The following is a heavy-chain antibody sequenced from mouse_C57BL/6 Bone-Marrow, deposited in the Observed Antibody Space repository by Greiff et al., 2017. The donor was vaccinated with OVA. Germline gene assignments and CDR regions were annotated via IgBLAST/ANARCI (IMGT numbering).Heavy chain of an antibody. CDR3: AGRGLGRGFAY. J-gene: IGHJ3*01. D-gene: IGHD4-1*01. CDR2: IDPSDSYT. CDR1: GYTFTSYW. V-gene: IGHV1-69*01. Sequence: QVQLQQPGAELVMPGASVKLSCKASGYTFTSYWMHWVKQRPGQGLEWIGEIDPSDSYTNYNQKFKGKSTLTVDKSSSTACMELSSVTSEDSAVYYCAGRGLGRGFAYWGQGTLVTVSA.